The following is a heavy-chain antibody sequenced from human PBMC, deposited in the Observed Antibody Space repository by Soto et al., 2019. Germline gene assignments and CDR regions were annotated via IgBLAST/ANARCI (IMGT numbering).Heavy chain of an antibody. CDR1: GGTFSSYT. CDR2: IIPILGIA. V-gene: IGHV1-69*02. CDR3: ASGGSGSYSGGAFDI. Sequence: SVKVSCKASGGTFSSYTTSWVRQAPGQGLEWMGRIIPILGIANYAQKFQGRVTITADKSTSTAYMELSSLRSEDTAVYYCASGGSGSYSGGAFDIWGQGTMVTVSS. D-gene: IGHD3-10*01. J-gene: IGHJ3*02.